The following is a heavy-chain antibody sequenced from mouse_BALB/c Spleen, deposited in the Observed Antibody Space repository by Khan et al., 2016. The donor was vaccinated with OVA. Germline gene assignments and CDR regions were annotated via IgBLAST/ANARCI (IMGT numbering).Heavy chain of an antibody. J-gene: IGHJ2*01. V-gene: IGHV3-2*02. D-gene: IGHD1-1*01. CDR3: ASGRLLHRDPGYYDY. CDR1: GYSITSDYA. Sequence: EVQLQESGPGLLKPSQSLSLTCTVTGYSITSDYARNWIRQFPGNKLEWMAYIGYSGSTTYNPSLRSRISITRDTSKKQFFQQLNLVTTVDTITYYGASGRLLHRDPGYYDYWGQGTTLTVSS. CDR2: IGYSGST.